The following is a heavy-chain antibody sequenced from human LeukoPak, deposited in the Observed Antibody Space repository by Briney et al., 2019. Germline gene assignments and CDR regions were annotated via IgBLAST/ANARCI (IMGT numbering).Heavy chain of an antibody. CDR2: ISGSGART. V-gene: IGHV3-23*01. CDR3: ARVSSVVTKPSDY. Sequence: GGSLRLSCAASGFTFSSYAMGWVRQAPGKGLEWVSAISGSGARTYYADSVKGRFTISRDNAKNSLYLQMNSLGAEDTAVYYCARVSSVVTKPSDYWGQGTLVTVSS. CDR1: GFTFSSYA. J-gene: IGHJ4*02. D-gene: IGHD4-17*01.